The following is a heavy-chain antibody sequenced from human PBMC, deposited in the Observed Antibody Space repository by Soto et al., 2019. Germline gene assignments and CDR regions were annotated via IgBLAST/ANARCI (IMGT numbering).Heavy chain of an antibody. CDR3: AKAVKSGSGYATPPDY. D-gene: IGHD5-12*01. CDR2: ISGSGGST. V-gene: IGHV3-23*01. Sequence: GGSLRLSCAASGFTFSSYAMSWVRQAPGKGLEWVSAISGSGGSTYYADSVKGRFTISRDNSKNTLYLQINSLKDEDTAVYSGAKAVKSGSGYATPPDYWGQGTLVTVSS. J-gene: IGHJ4*02. CDR1: GFTFSSYA.